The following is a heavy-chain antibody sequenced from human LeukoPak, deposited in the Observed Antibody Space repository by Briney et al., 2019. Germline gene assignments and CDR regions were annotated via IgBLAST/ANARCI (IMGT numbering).Heavy chain of an antibody. CDR1: GGSISSSGYY. CDR3: ARDGAAGWNFDL. J-gene: IGHJ2*01. D-gene: IGHD6-25*01. CDR2: IYYSGST. V-gene: IGHV4-61*08. Sequence: SETLSLTCTVSGGSISSSGYYWVWIRQPPGKGLEWIGYIYYSGSTNYNPSLKSRVTISVDTSKNQFSLKLSSVTAADTAVYYCARDGAAGWNFDLWGRGTLVTVSS.